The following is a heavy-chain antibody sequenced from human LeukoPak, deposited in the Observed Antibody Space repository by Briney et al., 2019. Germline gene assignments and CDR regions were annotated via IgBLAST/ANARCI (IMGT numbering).Heavy chain of an antibody. V-gene: IGHV3-23*01. J-gene: IGHJ6*03. CDR2: ISGSGGRT. CDR3: AKDRSAMTAADYYSYYMDV. CDR1: GFTFSSYA. D-gene: IGHD6-13*01. Sequence: GGSLRLSCAASGFTFSSYAMSWVRQAPGKGLEWVSGISGSGGRTYYADSVKGRFSISRDNSKNTVYLQMNSLRAEDTAVYYCAKDRSAMTAADYYSYYMDVWGKGTTVTVSS.